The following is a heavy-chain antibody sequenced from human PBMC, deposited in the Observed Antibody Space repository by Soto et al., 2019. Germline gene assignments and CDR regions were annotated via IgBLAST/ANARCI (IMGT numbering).Heavy chain of an antibody. V-gene: IGHV4-59*01. CDR3: ARAYGGFDNGLDV. Sequence: SETLSLTCTVSGDSIRSYYWTWIRQPPGKGLELIGYIYYSGSTRYNPSLKSRVTISVDMSKNQFSLKLSSVIAADTAVYYCARAYGGFDNGLDVWGQVTAVTVSS. CDR1: GDSIRSYY. CDR2: IYYSGST. J-gene: IGHJ6*02. D-gene: IGHD5-12*01.